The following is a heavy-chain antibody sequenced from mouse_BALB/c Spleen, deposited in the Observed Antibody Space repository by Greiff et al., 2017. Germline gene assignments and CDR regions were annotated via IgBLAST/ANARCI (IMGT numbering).Heavy chain of an antibody. Sequence: VKLMESGPGLVAPSQSLSITCTVSGFSLTSYDISWIRQPPGKGLEWLGVIWTGGGTNYNSAFMSGLSISKDNSKCQVFLKMNSLQTDDTAIYYCGRSYYYGSRAGLAYWGQGTLVTVSA. D-gene: IGHD1-1*01. V-gene: IGHV2-9-2*01. CDR2: IWTGGGT. CDR3: GRSYYYGSRAGLAY. J-gene: IGHJ3*01. CDR1: GFSLTSYD.